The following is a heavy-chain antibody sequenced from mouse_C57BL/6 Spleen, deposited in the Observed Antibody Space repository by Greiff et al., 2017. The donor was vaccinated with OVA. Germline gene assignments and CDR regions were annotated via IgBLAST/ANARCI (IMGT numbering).Heavy chain of an antibody. CDR1: GYAFSSSW. V-gene: IGHV1-82*01. D-gene: IGHD3-2*02. J-gene: IGHJ2*01. CDR3: ARGAQAILFDY. CDR2: IYPGDGDT. Sequence: QVQLQQSGPELVKPGASVKISCKASGYAFSSSWMNWVKQRPGKGLEWIGRIYPGDGDTNYNGKFKGKATLTADKSSSTAYMQLSSLTSEDSAVYFCARGAQAILFDYWGQGTTLTVSS.